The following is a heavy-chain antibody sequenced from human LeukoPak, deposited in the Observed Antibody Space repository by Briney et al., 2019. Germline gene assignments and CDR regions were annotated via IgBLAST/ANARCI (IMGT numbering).Heavy chain of an antibody. D-gene: IGHD3-22*01. J-gene: IGHJ4*02. CDR3: ARDGDNSGNDGDY. V-gene: IGHV1-69*01. Sequence: SVKVSCKASGGTFSSYAISWVRQAPGQGLEWMGGIIPIFGTANYAQKFQGRVTITADESTSTAYMELSSLRSEDTAVYYCARDGDNSGNDGDYLGQGTLVTVSS. CDR1: GGTFSSYA. CDR2: IIPIFGTA.